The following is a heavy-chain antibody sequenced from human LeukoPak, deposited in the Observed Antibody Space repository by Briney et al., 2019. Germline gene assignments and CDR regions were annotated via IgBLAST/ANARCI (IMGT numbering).Heavy chain of an antibody. CDR1: GFIFSDFF. J-gene: IGHJ3*02. CDR3: ARLGSSGAFDI. D-gene: IGHD1-26*01. CDR2: ISSSGSSI. V-gene: IGHV3-11*01. Sequence: GGSLRLSCAASGFIFSDFFMTWLRQAPGKGLEWLSYISSSGSSIYYADSVKGRFTVSRDKAKNSLYLQMNSLRAEDTALYYCARLGSSGAFDIWGQGTMVTVSS.